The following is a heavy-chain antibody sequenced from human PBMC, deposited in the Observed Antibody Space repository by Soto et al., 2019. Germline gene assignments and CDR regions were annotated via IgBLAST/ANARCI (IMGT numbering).Heavy chain of an antibody. V-gene: IGHV5-51*01. CDR3: ARPTGYSSGWYADY. CDR1: GYTFTNYW. D-gene: IGHD6-19*01. J-gene: IGHJ4*02. CDR2: IYPADSDT. Sequence: PGESLKISCKASGYTFTNYWIGWVRQVPGKGLEWLGNIYPADSDTRYSLSFQGQVTITVDKSTSTAYLQWSNLKPSDSAMYFCARPTGYSSGWYADYWGQGTLVTVSS.